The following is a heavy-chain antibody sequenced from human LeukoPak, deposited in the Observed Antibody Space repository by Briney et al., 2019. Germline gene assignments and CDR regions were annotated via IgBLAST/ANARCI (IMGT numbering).Heavy chain of an antibody. Sequence: GGSLRLSCAASGFTFSSYWMSWVRQAPGKGLEWVANINEDESIKHYVDSVKGRFTISRDNAKNSVFLQMNSLRDEDTALYYCATSDDSSGSDWGQGILVTVSS. CDR1: GFTFSSYW. CDR3: ATSDDSSGSD. D-gene: IGHD3-22*01. V-gene: IGHV3-7*01. CDR2: INEDESIK. J-gene: IGHJ4*02.